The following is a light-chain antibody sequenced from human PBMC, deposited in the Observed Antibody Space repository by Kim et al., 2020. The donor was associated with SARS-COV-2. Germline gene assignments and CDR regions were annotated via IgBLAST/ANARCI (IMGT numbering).Light chain of an antibody. V-gene: IGLV2-14*03. CDR1: SSDVGAYKY. CDR3: TSYSRSSTYV. CDR2: DVS. Sequence: GQSITISCTGTSSDVGAYKYVSWYQQHPGKAPKLIIYDVSNRPSAVSDRFSGSKSGNTASLTISGLQAEDEADYYCTSYSRSSTYVFGTGTKVTVL. J-gene: IGLJ1*01.